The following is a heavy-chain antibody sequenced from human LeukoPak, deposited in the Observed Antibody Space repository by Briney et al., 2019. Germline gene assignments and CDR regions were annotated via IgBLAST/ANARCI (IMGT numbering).Heavy chain of an antibody. J-gene: IGHJ3*02. CDR2: IYYSGST. Sequence: SETLSLTCTVSGGSISSYYWSWIRQPPGKGLEWIGYIYYSGSTNYNPSLKSRVTISVDTSKNQFSLKLSSVTAADTAVYYCXXXGIVVALADAFDIWGQGTMVTVSS. CDR3: XXXGIVVALADAFDI. CDR1: GGSISSYY. D-gene: IGHD3-22*01. V-gene: IGHV4-59*01.